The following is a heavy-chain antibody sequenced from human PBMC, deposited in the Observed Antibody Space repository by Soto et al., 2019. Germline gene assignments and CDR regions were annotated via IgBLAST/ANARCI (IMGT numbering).Heavy chain of an antibody. Sequence: GGSLRLSCAASGFTFSSSAMHWVRQASGKGLEWVGRIRSKANSYATAYAASVKGRFTISRDDSKNTAYLQMNSLKTEDTAVYYCTRQSSDYDILTGPVFGSYYYGMDVWGQGTTVTVSS. J-gene: IGHJ6*02. CDR1: GFTFSSSA. CDR3: TRQSSDYDILTGPVFGSYYYGMDV. D-gene: IGHD3-9*01. CDR2: IRSKANSYAT. V-gene: IGHV3-73*01.